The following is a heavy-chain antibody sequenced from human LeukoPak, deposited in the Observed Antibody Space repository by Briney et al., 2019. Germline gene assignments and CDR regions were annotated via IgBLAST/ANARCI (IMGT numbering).Heavy chain of an antibody. J-gene: IGHJ6*03. CDR2: ITWNSDIK. Sequence: PGGSLRLSCAASGFSFGYYAMHWVRPAPGKGLEWVSGITWNSDIKAYADAVKGRFTFSRDNAKNTLYLQMNSLRSDDTALYYCARAPISGSYSQYFYMDVWGKGTTVTISS. CDR1: GFSFGYYA. D-gene: IGHD3-10*01. V-gene: IGHV3-9*01. CDR3: ARAPISGSYSQYFYMDV.